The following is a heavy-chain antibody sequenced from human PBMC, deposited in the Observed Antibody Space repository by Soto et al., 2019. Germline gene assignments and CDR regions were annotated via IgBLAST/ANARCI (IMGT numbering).Heavy chain of an antibody. CDR3: AKNGLDNSPSAIDS. Sequence: EVQLLESGGGLAQPGGSLRLSCAASGFTFRNNVLSWFRQAPGKGLDWVSGITGSGRDTYYADSVKGRFTISRDNSKNMVFLQMNSLRAEDTALYYCAKNGLDNSPSAIDSWGPGTLVTVSS. J-gene: IGHJ4*02. CDR1: GFTFRNNV. D-gene: IGHD2-8*01. CDR2: ITGSGRDT. V-gene: IGHV3-23*01.